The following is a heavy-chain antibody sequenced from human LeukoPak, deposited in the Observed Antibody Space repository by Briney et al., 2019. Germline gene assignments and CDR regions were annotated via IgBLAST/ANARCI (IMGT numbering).Heavy chain of an antibody. Sequence: SETLSLTCAVSGGSISSSNWWSWVRQPPGKGLEWIGEIYHSGSTNYNPSLKSRVTISVDKSKNQFSLKLSSVTAADTAVYYCAREKIAAAGKGYFDYWGQGTLVTVSS. CDR1: GGSISSSNW. V-gene: IGHV4-4*02. CDR3: AREKIAAAGKGYFDY. CDR2: IYHSGST. J-gene: IGHJ4*02. D-gene: IGHD6-13*01.